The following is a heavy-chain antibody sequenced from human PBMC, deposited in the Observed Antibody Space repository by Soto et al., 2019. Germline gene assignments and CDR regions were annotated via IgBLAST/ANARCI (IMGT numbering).Heavy chain of an antibody. V-gene: IGHV3-23*01. CDR2: ISGSGDNT. CDR3: AKDLGTDDFWSAYYTYCYMDV. CDR1: GFTFSSYA. J-gene: IGHJ6*03. D-gene: IGHD3-3*01. Sequence: EVQLLESGGGLVQPGGSLRLSCAASGFTFSSYALNWVRQAPGKGLEWVSVISGSGDNTYYADSVKGRFTISRDNSKNTLYLEMNSLRAEETAVYYCAKDLGTDDFWSAYYTYCYMDVWGKGTTVTVSS.